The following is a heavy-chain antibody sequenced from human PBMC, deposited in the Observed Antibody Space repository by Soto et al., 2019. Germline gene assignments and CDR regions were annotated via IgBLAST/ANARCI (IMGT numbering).Heavy chain of an antibody. CDR2: IIPIFGTA. V-gene: IGHV1-69*13. J-gene: IGHJ3*01. Sequence: GASVKVSCKASGGTFSSYAISWVRQAPGQGLEWMGGIIPIFGTANYAQKFQGRVTITADESTSTAYMELSSLRSEDTAVYYCASEGSIAVAGDAFDVWGQGTMVTVSS. CDR1: GGTFSSYA. D-gene: IGHD6-19*01. CDR3: ASEGSIAVAGDAFDV.